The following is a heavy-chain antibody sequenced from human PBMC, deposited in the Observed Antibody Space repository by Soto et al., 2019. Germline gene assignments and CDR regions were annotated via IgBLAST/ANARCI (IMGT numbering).Heavy chain of an antibody. CDR1: GYSFTSYW. CDR3: ARGSEDAAKVPTSYSYGMDV. Sequence: LKISCKGSGYSFTSYWIGWVRQMPGKGLEWMGIIYPGDSDTRYSPSFQGQVTISADKSISTAYRKRSRLKAADTAMYSCARGSEDAAKVPTSYSYGMDVWGQGTPVTVSS. CDR2: IYPGDSDT. J-gene: IGHJ6*02. D-gene: IGHD1-26*01. V-gene: IGHV5-51*01.